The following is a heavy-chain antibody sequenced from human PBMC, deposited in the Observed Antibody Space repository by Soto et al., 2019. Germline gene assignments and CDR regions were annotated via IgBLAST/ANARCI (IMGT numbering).Heavy chain of an antibody. J-gene: IGHJ4*02. V-gene: IGHV4-39*01. CDR1: GGSITSISYD. CDR3: ARHRAYGDYAQIYFDY. Sequence: XXTLSLPFTVSGGSITSISYDWGFIRQPPGKGLEWIGNIYHSGSTYYNPSLKSRVTISVDTSKNQFSLKLTSVTAADTAVYYCARHRAYGDYAQIYFDYWGQGALVTVSS. D-gene: IGHD4-17*01. CDR2: IYHSGST.